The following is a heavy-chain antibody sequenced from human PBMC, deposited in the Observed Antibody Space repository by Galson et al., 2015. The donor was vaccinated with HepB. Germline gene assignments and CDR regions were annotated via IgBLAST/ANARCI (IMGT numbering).Heavy chain of an antibody. CDR2: ISAYNGNT. CDR3: ARPHGLWASGHTFDAFDI. J-gene: IGHJ3*02. CDR1: GYTFTSYG. V-gene: IGHV1-18*01. D-gene: IGHD2-15*01. Sequence: QSGAEVKKPGTSVKVSCKASGYTFTSYGISWVRQAPGQGLEWMGWISAYNGNTNYAQKLQGRVTMTTDTSTSTAYMELRSLRSDDTAVYYCARPHGLWASGHTFDAFDIWGQGTMVTVSS.